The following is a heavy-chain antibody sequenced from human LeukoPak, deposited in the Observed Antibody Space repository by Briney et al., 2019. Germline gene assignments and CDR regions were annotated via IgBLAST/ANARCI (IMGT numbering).Heavy chain of an antibody. V-gene: IGHV1-8*01. Sequence: AASVKVSCKASGYTFTSYDINWVRQATGQGLEWMGWMNPNSGNTGYAQKFQGRVTMTRNTSISTAYMELSSLRSEDTAVYYCARGGYDYVGGSYRYCAYGGQGTRVTAPS. CDR2: MNPNSGNT. J-gene: IGHJ4*02. D-gene: IGHD3-16*02. CDR3: ARGGYDYVGGSYRYCAY. CDR1: GYTFTSYD.